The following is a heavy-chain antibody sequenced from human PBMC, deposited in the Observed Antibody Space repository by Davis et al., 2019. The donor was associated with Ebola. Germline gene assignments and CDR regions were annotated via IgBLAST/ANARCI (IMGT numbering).Heavy chain of an antibody. V-gene: IGHV4-61*02. CDR1: GGSISSGDYY. Sequence: SEILSLTCTVSGGSISSGDYYWNWIRQPAGKGLEWIGRIYTSGSTNYNPSLKSRVTMSVDTSKNQFSLKLSSVTAADTAVYYCASSWFGYYYMDVWGKGTTVTVSS. D-gene: IGHD3-10*01. CDR3: ASSWFGYYYMDV. J-gene: IGHJ6*03. CDR2: IYTSGST.